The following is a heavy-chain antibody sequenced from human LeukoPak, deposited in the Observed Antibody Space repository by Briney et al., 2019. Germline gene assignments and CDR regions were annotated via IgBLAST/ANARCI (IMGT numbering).Heavy chain of an antibody. CDR3: ARDSEWELLPDAFDI. CDR1: GFPFSSYW. CDR2: IKQDGSEK. Sequence: PGGSLRLSCVASGFPFSSYWMTWVRQAPGKGLEWVANIKQDGSEKYYVDSVKGRFTISRDNAKNSLYLQMNSLRAEDTAVYYCARDSEWELLPDAFDIWGQGTMVTVSS. V-gene: IGHV3-7*03. J-gene: IGHJ3*02. D-gene: IGHD1-26*01.